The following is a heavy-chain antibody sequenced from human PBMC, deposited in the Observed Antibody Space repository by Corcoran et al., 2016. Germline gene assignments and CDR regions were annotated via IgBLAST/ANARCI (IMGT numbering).Heavy chain of an antibody. D-gene: IGHD2-15*01. Sequence: QVQLVQSGAEVKKPGSSVKVSCKASGGTFSSYAISWVRQAPGQGREWMGGIIPIFGTATYAQKYQGRVTITADESTSTAYMELSSLRSEDTAVYYFARGPYCSGGSCYWKYYFDYWGQGTLVTVSS. J-gene: IGHJ4*02. CDR2: IIPIFGTA. V-gene: IGHV1-69*01. CDR3: ARGPYCSGGSCYWKYYFDY. CDR1: GGTFSSYA.